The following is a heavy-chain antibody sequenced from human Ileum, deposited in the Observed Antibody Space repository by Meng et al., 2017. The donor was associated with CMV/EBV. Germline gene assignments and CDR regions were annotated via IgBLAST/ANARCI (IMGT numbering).Heavy chain of an antibody. CDR2: VFHSGAT. J-gene: IGHJ4*02. CDR3: ARSRSSSQYIDY. Sequence: GSLRLSCNVSGFSITSGYYWDWIRQAPGKGLEWIGYVFHSGATYYNPSLKSRFTISVDTSRNQFALKVTSVTAADTAMYYCARSRSSSQYIDYWGQGTLVTVSS. CDR1: GFSITSGYY. V-gene: IGHV4-38-2*02. D-gene: IGHD6-13*01.